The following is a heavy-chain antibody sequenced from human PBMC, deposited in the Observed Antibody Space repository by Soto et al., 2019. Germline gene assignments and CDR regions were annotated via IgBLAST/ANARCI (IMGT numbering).Heavy chain of an antibody. CDR3: TTDPVTMIVVVPSSG. Sequence: GGLMRHWCGVAGVTISNAWVSCVSKAPGKGLEWVGRIKSKTDGGTTDYAAPVKGRFTISRDDSKNTLYLQMNSLKTEDTAVYYCTTDPVTMIVVVPSSGWGQGTLVTVSS. CDR1: GVTISNAW. CDR2: IKSKTDGGTT. D-gene: IGHD3-22*01. V-gene: IGHV3-15*01. J-gene: IGHJ4*02.